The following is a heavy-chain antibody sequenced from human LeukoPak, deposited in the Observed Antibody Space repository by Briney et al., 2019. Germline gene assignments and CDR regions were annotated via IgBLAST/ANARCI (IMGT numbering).Heavy chain of an antibody. D-gene: IGHD3-22*01. Sequence: PGGSLRLSCAASGFTFSSYEMNWVRQAPGKGLEWVSYISSSGSTIYYADSVKGRFTISRDNAKNTLNLQMNSLRAEDTAVYYCARGLGQYYDTSDNWFDPWGQGTLVTVSS. CDR1: GFTFSSYE. J-gene: IGHJ5*02. CDR2: ISSSGSTI. CDR3: ARGLGQYYDTSDNWFDP. V-gene: IGHV3-48*03.